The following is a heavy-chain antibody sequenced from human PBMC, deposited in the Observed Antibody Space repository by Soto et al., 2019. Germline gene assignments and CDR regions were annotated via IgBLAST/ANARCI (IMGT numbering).Heavy chain of an antibody. V-gene: IGHV3-30-3*01. CDR3: ARDLAVAGTVPNYYYYGMDV. CDR1: GFTFSSYA. CDR2: ISYDGSNK. D-gene: IGHD6-19*01. J-gene: IGHJ6*02. Sequence: GGSLRLSCAASGFTFSSYAMHWVRQAPGKGLEWVAVISYDGSNKYYADSVKGRFTISRDNSKNTLYLQMDSLRAEDTAVYYWARDLAVAGTVPNYYYYGMDVWGQGTTVTVSS.